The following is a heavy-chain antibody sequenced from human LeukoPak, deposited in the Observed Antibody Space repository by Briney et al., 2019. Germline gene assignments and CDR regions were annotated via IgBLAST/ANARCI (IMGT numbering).Heavy chain of an antibody. CDR3: ARPTPDDAFDI. J-gene: IGHJ3*02. CDR1: GYTFINYG. V-gene: IGHV1-2*02. Sequence: ASVKVSCKASGYTFINYGIGWVRQAPGQGLEWMGWINPNSGGTNYAQKFQGRVTMTRDTSISTAYMELSRLRSDDTAVYYCARPTPDDAFDIWGQGTMVTVSS. CDR2: INPNSGGT.